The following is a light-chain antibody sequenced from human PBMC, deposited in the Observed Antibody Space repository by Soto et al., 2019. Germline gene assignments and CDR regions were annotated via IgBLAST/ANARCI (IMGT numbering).Light chain of an antibody. CDR1: ESVSNW. J-gene: IGKJ2*01. V-gene: IGKV1-5*01. CDR2: DAS. Sequence: DVQMTQSPSTVSASVGDRVTITCRASESVSNWLAWYQQKPGKAPKLLIYDASSLESGVPSRFSGRASGSEFTLSISSLQPDDFATFYCQQYHGAPYTFGQGTKLEIK. CDR3: QQYHGAPYT.